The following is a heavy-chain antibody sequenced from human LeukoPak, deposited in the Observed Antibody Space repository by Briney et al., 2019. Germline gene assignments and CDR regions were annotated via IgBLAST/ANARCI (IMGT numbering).Heavy chain of an antibody. Sequence: TPSETLSLTCAVYGGSFSGYYWSWIRQPPGKGLEWIGEINHSGSTNYNPSLKSRVTISVDTSKNQFSLKLSSVTAADMAVYYCARSPSGGGKDAFDIWGQGTMVTVSS. J-gene: IGHJ3*02. CDR3: ARSPSGGGKDAFDI. CDR2: INHSGST. V-gene: IGHV4-34*01. CDR1: GGSFSGYY. D-gene: IGHD2-2*01.